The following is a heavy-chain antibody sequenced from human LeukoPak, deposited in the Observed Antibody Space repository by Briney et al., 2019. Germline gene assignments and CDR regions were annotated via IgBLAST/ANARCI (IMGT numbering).Heavy chain of an antibody. V-gene: IGHV4-61*05. CDR2: IYYSGST. D-gene: IGHD5-12*01. CDR3: VRLVGGDIDY. J-gene: IGHJ4*02. Sequence: SETLSLTCTVSGGSISSSSYYWGWIRQPPGKGLEWIGYIYYSGSTNYNPSLKSRVTISVDTSKNQFSLKLSSVTAADTAVYFCVRLVGGDIDYWGQGTLVTVSS. CDR1: GGSISSSSYY.